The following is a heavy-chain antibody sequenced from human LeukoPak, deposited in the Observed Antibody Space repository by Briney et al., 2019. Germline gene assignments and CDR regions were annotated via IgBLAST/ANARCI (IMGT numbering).Heavy chain of an antibody. V-gene: IGHV7-4-1*02. CDR1: GYTFTSYA. D-gene: IGHD4-11*01. CDR2: INTNTGNP. J-gene: IGHJ6*03. CDR3: ARVKYSIYYYYYMDV. Sequence: ASVKVSCKASGYTFTSYAMNWVRQAPGQGLEWMGWINTNTGNPTYAQGFTGRFVFSLDTSVSTAYLQISSLKAEDTAVYYCARVKYSIYYYYYMDVWGKGTTVTVSS.